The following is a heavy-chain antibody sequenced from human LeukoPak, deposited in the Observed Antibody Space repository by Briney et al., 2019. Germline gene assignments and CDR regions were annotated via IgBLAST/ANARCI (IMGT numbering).Heavy chain of an antibody. J-gene: IGHJ3*02. CDR3: ARGGAVERYCSSTSCYWVDAFDI. V-gene: IGHV5-10-1*01. Sequence: PGGSLRLPCKGSGYSFTSYWISWVRQMPGKGLEWMGRIDPSDSYTNYSPSFQGHVTISADKSISTAYLQWSSLKASDTAMYYCARGGAVERYCSSTSCYWVDAFDIWGQGTMVTVSS. D-gene: IGHD2-2*01. CDR1: GYSFTSYW. CDR2: IDPSDSYT.